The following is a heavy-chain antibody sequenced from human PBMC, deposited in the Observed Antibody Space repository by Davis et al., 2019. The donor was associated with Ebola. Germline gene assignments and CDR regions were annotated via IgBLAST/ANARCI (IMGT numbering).Heavy chain of an antibody. V-gene: IGHV3-53*01. CDR3: ARGRGYSYGRYYFDY. CDR1: GFTVSSNY. CDR2: IYSGGST. D-gene: IGHD5-18*01. J-gene: IGHJ4*02. Sequence: PGGSLRLSCAASGFTVSSNYMSWVRQAPGKGLEWVSVIYSGGSTYYADSVKGRFTISRDHSKNTLYLQMNSLRAEDTAVYYCARGRGYSYGRYYFDYWGQGTLVTVSS.